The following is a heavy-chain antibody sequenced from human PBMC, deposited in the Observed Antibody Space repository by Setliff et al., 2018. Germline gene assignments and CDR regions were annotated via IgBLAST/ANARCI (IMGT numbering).Heavy chain of an antibody. J-gene: IGHJ3*02. CDR1: GYAFTSYG. D-gene: IGHD3-10*01. V-gene: IGHV1-18*01. CDR2: ISAYNGNT. Sequence: ASVKVSCKASGYAFTSYGISWVRQAPGQGLEWMGWISAYNGNTNYAQKLQGRVTMTTDTSTSTAYMELRSLRSDDTAVYYCARDGMRYGLGAGPFDIWGQGTMVTVSS. CDR3: ARDGMRYGLGAGPFDI.